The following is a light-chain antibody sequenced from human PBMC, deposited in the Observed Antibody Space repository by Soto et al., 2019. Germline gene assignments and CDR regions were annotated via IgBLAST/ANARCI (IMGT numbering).Light chain of an antibody. CDR3: QQRSNWPLT. CDR1: QAVNTR. Sequence: EIVLTHSPATLSSFPGDRVTLSCRASQAVNTRLAWYQHRPGQAPRLLIYLASNRAAGVPARFSGSGSGTDFTLIISSLEPEDFAIYYCQQRSNWPLTFGAGTKVDIK. V-gene: IGKV3-11*01. CDR2: LAS. J-gene: IGKJ4*01.